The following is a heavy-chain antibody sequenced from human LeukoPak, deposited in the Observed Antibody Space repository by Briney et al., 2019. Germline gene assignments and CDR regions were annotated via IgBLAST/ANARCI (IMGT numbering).Heavy chain of an antibody. CDR1: GCSISSSRYY. J-gene: IGHJ4*02. D-gene: IGHD6-6*01. CDR3: ASVYSSSALFDY. Sequence: SGTLSLTCTVSGCSISSSRYYWGWIRQPPGKGLVWIGSIYYSGSTYYNPSLKSRVTISVDTSKNQFSLKLSSVTAADTAVYYCASVYSSSALFDYWGQGTLVPVSS. CDR2: IYYSGST. V-gene: IGHV4-39*07.